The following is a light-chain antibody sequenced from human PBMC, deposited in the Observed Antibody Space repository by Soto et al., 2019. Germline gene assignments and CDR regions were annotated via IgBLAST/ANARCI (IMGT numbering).Light chain of an antibody. CDR3: QSYDSSHNYV. CDR1: SSDVGSYNL. Sequence: QSVLTQPASVSGSPGQSITISCTGTSSDVGSYNLVSWYQQHPGKAPKLMIYEGSKRPSGVSNRFSGSKSGTSASLAITGLQGEDEADYYCQSYDSSHNYVFGTGTKVTVL. CDR2: EGS. V-gene: IGLV2-14*02. J-gene: IGLJ1*01.